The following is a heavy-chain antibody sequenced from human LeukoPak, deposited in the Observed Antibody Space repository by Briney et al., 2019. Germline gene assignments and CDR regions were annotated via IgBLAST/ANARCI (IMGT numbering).Heavy chain of an antibody. CDR1: GGSISSSSYY. J-gene: IGHJ4*02. CDR3: ARFRTDDTSGYYGGSSDY. Sequence: KSSETLSLTCTVSGGSISSSSYYWGWIRQPPGKGLEWIGSIYYSGSTYYNPSLKSRVTISVDTSKNQFSLKLSSVTAADTAVYYCARFRTDDTSGYYGGSSDYWGQGTLVTVSS. CDR2: IYYSGST. D-gene: IGHD3-22*01. V-gene: IGHV4-39*01.